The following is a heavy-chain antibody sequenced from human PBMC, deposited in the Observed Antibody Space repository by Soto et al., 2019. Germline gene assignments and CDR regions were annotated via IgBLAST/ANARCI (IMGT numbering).Heavy chain of an antibody. Sequence: QVQLVQSGAEVKKPGDSVKVSCKASGSTFTGYYMHWVRQAPGQGLEWMGWINPNSGGTNYAQKFQGRVTMSRDTSISTAYVELRRLRFDDMDVYYCARALTIFGVAWVYWCQGTLVCVSS. CDR1: GSTFTGYY. CDR2: INPNSGGT. V-gene: IGHV1-2*02. CDR3: ARALTIFGVAWVY. D-gene: IGHD3-3*01. J-gene: IGHJ4*02.